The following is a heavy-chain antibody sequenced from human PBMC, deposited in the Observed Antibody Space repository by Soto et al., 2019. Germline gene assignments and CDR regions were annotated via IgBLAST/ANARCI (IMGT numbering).Heavy chain of an antibody. V-gene: IGHV1-8*01. D-gene: IGHD4-17*01. CDR2: MNPNSGNT. J-gene: IGHJ6*02. Sequence: ASVKVSFKASGYTFTRYDINWLRQATGQGLEWMGWMNPNSGNTGYAQKFQGRVTMTRNTSISTAYMELSSLRSEDTAVYYCARGRTTVTLLPPDYYYYGMDVWGQGTTVTVSS. CDR3: ARGRTTVTLLPPDYYYYGMDV. CDR1: GYTFTRYD.